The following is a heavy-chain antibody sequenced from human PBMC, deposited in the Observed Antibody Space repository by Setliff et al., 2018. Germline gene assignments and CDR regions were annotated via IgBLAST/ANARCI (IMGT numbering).Heavy chain of an antibody. D-gene: IGHD5-18*01. Sequence: SETLSLTCTVSGGSISGNNFFWAWIRQPPGKGLEWLGSVYYTGISYSHPSLESRVTISVDTSKNQFSLRLTSVTAADTAVYFCARDQTAILDFWGHGTLATVSS. CDR2: VYYTGIS. CDR1: GGSISGNNFF. V-gene: IGHV4-39*07. J-gene: IGHJ4*01. CDR3: ARDQTAILDF.